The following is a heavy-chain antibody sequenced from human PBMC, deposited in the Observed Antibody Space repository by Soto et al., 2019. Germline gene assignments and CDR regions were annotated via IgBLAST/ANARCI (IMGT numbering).Heavy chain of an antibody. J-gene: IGHJ4*02. CDR3: ARHVTVTTPYYFDY. Sequence: ETLSLTCTVSGGSISSYYWSWIRQPPGKGLEWIGYIYYSGSTNYNPSLKSRVTISVDTSKNQFSLKLSSVTAADTAVYYCARHVTVTTPYYFDYWGQGTLVTVSS. V-gene: IGHV4-59*08. D-gene: IGHD4-4*01. CDR1: GGSISSYY. CDR2: IYYSGST.